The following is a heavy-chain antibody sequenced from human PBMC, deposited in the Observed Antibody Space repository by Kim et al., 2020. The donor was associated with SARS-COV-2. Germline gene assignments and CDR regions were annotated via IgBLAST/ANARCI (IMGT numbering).Heavy chain of an antibody. J-gene: IGHJ6*02. V-gene: IGHV1-46*01. D-gene: IGHD1-26*01. Sequence: ASVKVSCKASGYTFTSYYMHWVRQAPGQGLEWMGIINPSGGSTSYAQKFQGRVTMTRDTSTSTVYMELSSLRSEDTAVYYCARELRPPRRKYQIHGELPDRYYYYYYGMDVWGQGTTVTVSS. CDR1: GYTFTSYY. CDR3: ARELRPPRRKYQIHGELPDRYYYYYYGMDV. CDR2: INPSGGST.